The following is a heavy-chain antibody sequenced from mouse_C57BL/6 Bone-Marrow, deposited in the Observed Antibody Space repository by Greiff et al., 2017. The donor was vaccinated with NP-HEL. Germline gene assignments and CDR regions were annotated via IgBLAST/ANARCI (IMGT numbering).Heavy chain of an antibody. CDR3: ARENWDYFDY. Sequence: QVQLQQPGAELVRPGTSVKLSCKASGYTFTSYWMHWVKQRPGQGLEWIGVIDPSDSYTNYNQKFKGKATLTVDTSSSPAYMQLSSLTSEDSAVYYCARENWDYFDYWGQGTTLTVSS. J-gene: IGHJ2*01. CDR1: GYTFTSYW. V-gene: IGHV1-59*01. CDR2: IDPSDSYT. D-gene: IGHD4-1*01.